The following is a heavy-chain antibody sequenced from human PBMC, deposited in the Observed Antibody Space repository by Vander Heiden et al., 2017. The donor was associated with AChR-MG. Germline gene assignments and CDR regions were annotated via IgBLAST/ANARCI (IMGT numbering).Heavy chain of an antibody. V-gene: IGHV3-11*01. Sequence: QLVESGGGLVKPGGSLRLPCAASGFTFSDYYMSWIRQAPGKGLEWVSYISGDGGTISYGDAVKGRFTVSRDNAKNSLYLQMNSLRADDTAVYYCARVYTAAAGTSDYWGQGTLVTVYS. J-gene: IGHJ4*02. CDR1: GFTFSDYY. CDR3: ARVYTAAAGTSDY. D-gene: IGHD6-13*01. CDR2: ISGDGGTI.